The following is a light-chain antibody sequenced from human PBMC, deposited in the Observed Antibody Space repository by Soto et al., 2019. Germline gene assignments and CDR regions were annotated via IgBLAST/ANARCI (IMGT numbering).Light chain of an antibody. J-gene: IGLJ1*01. CDR2: DVT. CDR3: CSYAGSYTDV. CDR1: SSDVGGYNY. Sequence: QSALTQPRSVSGSPGRSVTISCTGTSSDVGGYNYVSWYQHHPGKAPKLMIYDVTKRPSGVRDRFSASKSGNTASLTISGLQAEDEADYYCCSYAGSYTDVFGTGTKGTVL. V-gene: IGLV2-11*01.